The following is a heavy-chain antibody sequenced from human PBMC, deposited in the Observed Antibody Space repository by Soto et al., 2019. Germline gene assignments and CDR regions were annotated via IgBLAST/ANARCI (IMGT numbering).Heavy chain of an antibody. J-gene: IGHJ5*02. Sequence: SETLSLTCTVSGGSISSGDYYWSWIRQPPGKGLEWIGYIYYSGSTYYNPSLKSRVTISVDTSKNQFSLKLSSVTAADTAVYYCAREVPTNNWFDPWGQGTLVTVSS. V-gene: IGHV4-30-4*01. CDR2: IYYSGST. CDR3: AREVPTNNWFDP. CDR1: GGSISSGDYY.